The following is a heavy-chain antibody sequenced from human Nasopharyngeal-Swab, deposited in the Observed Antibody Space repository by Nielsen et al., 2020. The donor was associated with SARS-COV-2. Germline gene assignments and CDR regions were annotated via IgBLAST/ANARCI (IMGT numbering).Heavy chain of an antibody. CDR3: ARRPGYSSSSQGYYYGMDV. J-gene: IGHJ6*02. Sequence: SVKVSCKASGGTFSSYAISWVRQAPGQGLEWMGGIIPIFGTANYAKKFQGRVTITADESTSTAYMELSSLRSEDTAVYYCARRPGYSSSSQGYYYGMDVWGQGTTVTVSS. V-gene: IGHV1-69*13. CDR1: GGTFSSYA. CDR2: IIPIFGTA. D-gene: IGHD6-6*01.